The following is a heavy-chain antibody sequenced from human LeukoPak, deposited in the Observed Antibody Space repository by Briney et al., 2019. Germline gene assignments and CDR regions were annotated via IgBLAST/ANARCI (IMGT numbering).Heavy chain of an antibody. CDR2: ISYSGSP. CDR3: ARVVGGSTWFSWSEL. CDR1: GDPGSSSNYY. D-gene: IGHD6-13*01. Sequence: SETLSLTCTVSGDPGSSSNYYWGWIRQPPGKGLEWIGRISYSGSPYYKPSLKSRVTISIDTPNHQFSLKLSSVTAADTAVYYCARVVGGSTWFSWSELWGQGTLVTVSS. V-gene: IGHV4-39*07. J-gene: IGHJ5*02.